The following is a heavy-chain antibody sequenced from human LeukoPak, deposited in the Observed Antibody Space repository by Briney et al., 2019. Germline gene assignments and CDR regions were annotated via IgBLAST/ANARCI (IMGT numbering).Heavy chain of an antibody. D-gene: IGHD6-13*01. Sequence: GGSLRLSCVASGLRFSDYGMHWVRQAPGKGLEWVAFIPYDASDKYYADSVKGRFTISRDNSNNTLTLHMNSLRTEDTSIYFCAKGAWAADGPMGNNFASWGQGSLVTVSS. V-gene: IGHV3-30*02. J-gene: IGHJ4*02. CDR2: IPYDASDK. CDR1: GLRFSDYG. CDR3: AKGAWAADGPMGNNFAS.